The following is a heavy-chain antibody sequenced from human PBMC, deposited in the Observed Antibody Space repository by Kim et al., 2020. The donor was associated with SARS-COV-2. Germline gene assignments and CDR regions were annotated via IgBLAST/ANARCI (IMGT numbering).Heavy chain of an antibody. D-gene: IGHD6-13*01. J-gene: IGHJ4*02. Sequence: GGSLRLSCAASGFTFSSYGMHWVRQAPGKGLEWVAVIWYDGSNKYYADSVKGRFTISRDNSKNTLYLQINSLRAEDTAVYYCARDLGSSWYDYWGQGTLVTVSS. CDR2: IWYDGSNK. CDR3: ARDLGSSWYDY. CDR1: GFTFSSYG. V-gene: IGHV3-33*01.